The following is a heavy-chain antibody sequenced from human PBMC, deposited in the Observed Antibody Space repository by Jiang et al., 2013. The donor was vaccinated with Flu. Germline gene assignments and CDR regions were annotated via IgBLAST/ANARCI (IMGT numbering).Heavy chain of an antibody. D-gene: IGHD3-22*01. V-gene: IGHV4-39*01. Sequence: LLKPSETLSLTCNVSGVSIRGSYWGWIRQPPGKGLEWIGSVYYSGSTYYNAALKTRVTISVDRSKNQFSLKLTSVTAVDTALYYCARHNYYDSRGYYYFDYWGQGTLVTVSS. J-gene: IGHJ4*02. CDR2: VYYSGST. CDR3: ARHNYYDSRGYYYFDY. CDR1: GVSIRGSY.